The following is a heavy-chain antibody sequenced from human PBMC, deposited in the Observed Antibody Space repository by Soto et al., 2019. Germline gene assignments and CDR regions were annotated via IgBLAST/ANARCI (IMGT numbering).Heavy chain of an antibody. V-gene: IGHV4-34*01. CDR2: MSHSGGT. CDR1: GGSVSSRSNYY. Sequence: QVQLQQWGAGLLKPSETLSLTCAVYGGSVSSRSNYYWSWIRQPPGKGLEWIGEMSHSGGTHFNPSFKSRVTISVDTSKNQFSLKMSSVTAADTALYYCARVERGTATTVVDAFDIWGPGTMVTVSS. J-gene: IGHJ3*02. CDR3: ARVERGTATTVVDAFDI. D-gene: IGHD1-1*01.